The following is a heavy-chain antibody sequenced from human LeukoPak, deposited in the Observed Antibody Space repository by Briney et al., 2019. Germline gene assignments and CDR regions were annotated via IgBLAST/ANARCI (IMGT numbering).Heavy chain of an antibody. CDR3: AREDSSGWYSLY. D-gene: IGHD6-19*01. V-gene: IGHV1-2*02. CDR2: INPHSGGT. Sequence: ASVKVSCKASGYTFTGYYIHWVRQAPGQGLEWMGWINPHSGGTNYAQKFQGRVTMTRDTSISTAYMELSRLRSDDTAVYYCAREDSSGWYSLYWGQGTLVTVSS. J-gene: IGHJ4*02. CDR1: GYTFTGYY.